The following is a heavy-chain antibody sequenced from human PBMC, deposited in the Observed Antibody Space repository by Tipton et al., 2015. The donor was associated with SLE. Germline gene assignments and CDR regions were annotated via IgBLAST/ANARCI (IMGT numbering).Heavy chain of an antibody. J-gene: IGHJ2*01. CDR3: ARDSRLHWYFDL. Sequence: LSCTVSGGSISSGGYYWGWIRQPPGKGLEWIGSIYYSGSTYYNPSLKSRVTISVDTSKNQFSLKLSSVTAADTAVYYCARDSRLHWYFDLWGRGTLVTVSS. D-gene: IGHD2-2*01. V-gene: IGHV4-39*07. CDR1: GGSISSGGYY. CDR2: IYYSGST.